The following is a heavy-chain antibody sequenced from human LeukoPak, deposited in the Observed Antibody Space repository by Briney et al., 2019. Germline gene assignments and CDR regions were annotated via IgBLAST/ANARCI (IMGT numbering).Heavy chain of an antibody. V-gene: IGHV1-69*05. CDR1: GGTFSSYA. J-gene: IGHJ4*02. CDR2: IIPIFGTA. D-gene: IGHD3-22*01. Sequence: SVKVSCKASGGTFSSYAISWVRQAPGQGLEWMGGIIPIFGTANYAQKFQGRVTITTDESTSTAYMELSSLRSEDTAVYYCASQPYYYYSSGYSRAEDYWGQGTLVTVSS. CDR3: ASQPYYYYSSGYSRAEDY.